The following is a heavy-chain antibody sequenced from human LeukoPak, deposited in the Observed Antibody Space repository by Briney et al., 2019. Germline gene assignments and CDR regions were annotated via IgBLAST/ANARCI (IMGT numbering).Heavy chain of an antibody. J-gene: IGHJ4*02. CDR3: ARELFPSMVGGSYLPSDY. CDR2: ISYDGSNK. Sequence: GGSLRLSCAASGFTFSSYAMHWVRQAPGKGLEWVAVISYDGSNKYYADSVKGRFTISRDNSKNTLYLQMNSPRAEDTAVYYCARELFPSMVGGSYLPSDYWGQGTLVTVSS. CDR1: GFTFSSYA. D-gene: IGHD1-26*01. V-gene: IGHV3-30-3*01.